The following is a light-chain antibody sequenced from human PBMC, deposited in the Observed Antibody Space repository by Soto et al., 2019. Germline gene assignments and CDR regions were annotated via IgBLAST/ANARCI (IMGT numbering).Light chain of an antibody. CDR1: SSDVGSYNS. CDR2: DVT. Sequence: QSALTQPASVSGSPGQSITISCTGTSSDVGSYNSVSWHQQHPGQAPKLMIYDVTNRASGIPDRFSPSKSGNTASLTISGLQAGDEAAYYCSSYTSSSTYVFGTGTKLTVL. CDR3: SSYTSSSTYV. V-gene: IGLV2-14*01. J-gene: IGLJ1*01.